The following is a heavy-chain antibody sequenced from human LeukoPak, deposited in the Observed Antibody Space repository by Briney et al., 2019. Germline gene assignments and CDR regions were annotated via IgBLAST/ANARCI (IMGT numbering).Heavy chain of an antibody. Sequence: SETLSLTCTVSGGSISSGSYYWSWIRQPAGKGLEWIGRIYTTGSTNYNPSLKSRVTMSVDTSKNQFSLKLSSVTAADTAVYYCAREVQWLGLDSWGQGTLVTVSS. J-gene: IGHJ4*02. V-gene: IGHV4-61*02. CDR3: AREVQWLGLDS. CDR2: IYTTGST. D-gene: IGHD6-19*01. CDR1: GGSISSGSYY.